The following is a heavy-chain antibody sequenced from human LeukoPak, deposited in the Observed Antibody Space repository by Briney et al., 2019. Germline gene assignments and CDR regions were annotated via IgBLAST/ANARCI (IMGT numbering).Heavy chain of an antibody. CDR3: AKGWGATSYYYYIDV. D-gene: IGHD1-26*01. Sequence: GGSLRLSCAASGFTFSSYGMSWVRQAPGEGLEWVSAISGSGGSTYYTGSVKGRFTISRDNSKNTLYLKMNSRRAEDTAVYYCAKGWGATSYYYYIDVWGKGTTVTVSS. V-gene: IGHV3-23*01. J-gene: IGHJ6*03. CDR1: GFTFSSYG. CDR2: ISGSGGST.